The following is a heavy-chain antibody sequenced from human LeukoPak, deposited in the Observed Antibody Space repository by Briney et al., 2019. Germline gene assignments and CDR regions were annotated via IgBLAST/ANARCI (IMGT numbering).Heavy chain of an antibody. D-gene: IGHD6-13*01. CDR2: MNPNSGNT. Sequence: GASVKVSCKASGYTFTSYDINWVRQATGQGLEWMGWMNPNSGNTGYAQKFQGRVTMTRNTSISTAYMELSSLRSEDTAVYYCARLRSSDIWFDPWGQETLVTVSS. CDR1: GYTFTSYD. J-gene: IGHJ5*02. CDR3: ARLRSSDIWFDP. V-gene: IGHV1-8*01.